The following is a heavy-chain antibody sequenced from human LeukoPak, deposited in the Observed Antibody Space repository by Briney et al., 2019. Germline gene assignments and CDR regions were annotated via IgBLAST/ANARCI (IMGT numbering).Heavy chain of an antibody. Sequence: SETLSLTCTVSGDSISSSSYYWGWIRQPPGKGLEWIGTIYSSGSTYYNPSLKSRVTISVDTSKNQFSLKLSSVTAADTAVYFCARQNSAAGYWGQGTLVTVSS. CDR2: IYSSGST. V-gene: IGHV4-39*01. J-gene: IGHJ4*02. CDR1: GDSISSSSYY. D-gene: IGHD6-13*01. CDR3: ARQNSAAGY.